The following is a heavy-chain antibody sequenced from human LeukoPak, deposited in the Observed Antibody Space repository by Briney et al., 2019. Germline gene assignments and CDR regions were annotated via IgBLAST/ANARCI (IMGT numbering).Heavy chain of an antibody. CDR1: GGTFSSYA. J-gene: IGHJ3*02. Sequence: SVNVSCKASGGTFSSYAISWVRQAPGQGLEWMGGIIPIFGTANYAQKFQGRVTITTDESTSTAYMELSSLRSEDTAVYYCARHGGITIFGVAQPGGAFDIWGQGTMVTVSS. V-gene: IGHV1-69*05. CDR3: ARHGGITIFGVAQPGGAFDI. D-gene: IGHD3-3*01. CDR2: IIPIFGTA.